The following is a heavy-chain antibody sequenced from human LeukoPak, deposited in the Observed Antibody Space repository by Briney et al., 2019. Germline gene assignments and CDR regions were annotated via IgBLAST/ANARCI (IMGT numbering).Heavy chain of an antibody. CDR2: ISSSGST. J-gene: IGHJ3*02. Sequence: SETLSLTCTVSGGSISSGGYSWSWIRQPPGKGLEWIGRISSSGSTNYNPSLKSRVTISVDTSKNQFSLKLSSVTAADTAVYFCARGPYSYDSSGAFDIWGQGTMVTVSS. CDR1: GGSISSGGYS. D-gene: IGHD3-22*01. CDR3: ARGPYSYDSSGAFDI. V-gene: IGHV4-61*02.